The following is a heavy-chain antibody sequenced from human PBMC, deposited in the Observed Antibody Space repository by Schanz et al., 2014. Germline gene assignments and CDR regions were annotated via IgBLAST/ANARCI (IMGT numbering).Heavy chain of an antibody. Sequence: QVQVVQSGAELKKPGASVKVSCKASGYTFSSHGIHWLRQAPGQSLEWMGWINTANGNAKYSANFQARVTITRDTSASTAYMELSSLRSEDTAVYSCARDRRFFDRDDLYYFDSWGQGTLVTVSS. D-gene: IGHD3-3*01. CDR3: ARDRRFFDRDDLYYFDS. J-gene: IGHJ4*02. CDR1: GYTFSSHG. CDR2: INTANGNA. V-gene: IGHV1-3*04.